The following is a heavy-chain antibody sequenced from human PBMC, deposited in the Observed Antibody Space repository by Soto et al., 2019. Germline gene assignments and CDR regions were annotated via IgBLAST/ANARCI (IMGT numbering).Heavy chain of an antibody. CDR1: GDSISSGYY. J-gene: IGHJ4*02. D-gene: IGHD2-21*02. V-gene: IGHV4-38-2*01. CDR2: IYHSGTT. Sequence: SETLSLTCAVSGDSISSGYYWAWIRQPPGKGLEWTGSIYHSGTTYYNPSLESRVTISVETSKNQFSLKLSSVTAADSAVYYCASVIGGDSEYHFDFWGQGALVTVSS. CDR3: ASVIGGDSEYHFDF.